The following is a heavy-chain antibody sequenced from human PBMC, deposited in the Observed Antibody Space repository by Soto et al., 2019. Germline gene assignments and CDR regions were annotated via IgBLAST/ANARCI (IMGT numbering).Heavy chain of an antibody. D-gene: IGHD3-3*01. CDR1: GGSISSGGYY. CDR2: IYYGGST. V-gene: IGHV4-31*03. J-gene: IGHJ4*02. CDR3: ARRPFWSGYYYFDY. Sequence: QVQLQESGPGLVRPSQTLSLTCTVSGGSISSGGYYWNWIRQHPGKGLEWIACIYYGGSTYYNPSLKSRVTISIDPSKNQFSLKLSSVTAADTAVYYCARRPFWSGYYYFDYWGQGTLVTVSS.